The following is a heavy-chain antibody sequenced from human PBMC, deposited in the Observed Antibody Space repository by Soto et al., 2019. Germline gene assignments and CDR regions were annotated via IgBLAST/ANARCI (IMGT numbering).Heavy chain of an antibody. CDR3: ATEASTVTLTTNYYGMDV. V-gene: IGHV1-24*01. D-gene: IGHD4-17*01. J-gene: IGHJ6*02. Sequence: ASVKVSCKASGYTFTSYGISWVRQAPGKGLEWMGGFDPEDGETIYAQKFQGRVTMTEDTSTDTAYMELSSLRSEDTAVYYCATEASTVTLTTNYYGMDVWGQGTTVTVSS. CDR2: FDPEDGET. CDR1: GYTFTSYG.